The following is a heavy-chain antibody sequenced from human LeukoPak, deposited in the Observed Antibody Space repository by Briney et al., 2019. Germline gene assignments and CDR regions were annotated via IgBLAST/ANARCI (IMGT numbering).Heavy chain of an antibody. CDR3: ASSPGVGIVVVTATTLYFDY. Sequence: ASVKVSCKASGGTFSSYAISWVRQAPGQGLEWMGRIIPILGTANYAQKFQGRVTITTDESTSTAYMELSSLRSEDTAVYYCASSPGVGIVVVTATTLYFDYWGQGTLVTVSS. CDR1: GGTFSSYA. J-gene: IGHJ4*02. V-gene: IGHV1-69*11. CDR2: IIPILGTA. D-gene: IGHD2-21*02.